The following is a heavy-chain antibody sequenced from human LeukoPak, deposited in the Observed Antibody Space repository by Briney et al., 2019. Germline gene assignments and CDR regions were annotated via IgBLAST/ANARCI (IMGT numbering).Heavy chain of an antibody. Sequence: SETLSLTCTVSGGSISSYYWSWIRQPAGKGLEWIGRIYTSGSTNYNPSLKSRVTMSVDTSRNQFSLKLSSVTAADTAVYYCARDQTYYDSSGYSLYAFDIWGQGTMVTVSS. J-gene: IGHJ3*02. CDR3: ARDQTYYDSSGYSLYAFDI. D-gene: IGHD3-22*01. CDR2: IYTSGST. CDR1: GGSISSYY. V-gene: IGHV4-4*07.